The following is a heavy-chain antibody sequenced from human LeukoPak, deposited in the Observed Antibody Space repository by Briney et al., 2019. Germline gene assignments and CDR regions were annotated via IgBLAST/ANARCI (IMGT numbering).Heavy chain of an antibody. CDR1: GFTVGSNE. D-gene: IGHD2-2*01. CDR3: LEGPNCSSTSCYSYYFDY. J-gene: IGHJ4*02. CDR2: ISGGST. Sequence: PGGSLRLSCAASGFTVGSNEMSWVRQAPGKGLEWVSSISGGSTYYADSRKGRFTISRDNSKNTLHLQMNSLRAEDTAVYYRLEGPNCSSTSCYSYYFDYWGQGTLVTVSS. V-gene: IGHV3-38-3*01.